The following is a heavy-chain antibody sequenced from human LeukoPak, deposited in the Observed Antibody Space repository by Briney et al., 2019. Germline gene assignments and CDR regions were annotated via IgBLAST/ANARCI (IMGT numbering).Heavy chain of an antibody. CDR1: GFTFRTYN. V-gene: IGHV3-21*01. Sequence: GVSLSLLCGASGFTFRTYNMMGVRQAPGKARVGVSSIISSSSYIYYADSVKGRFTISRDNAKNSLYLQMNSLRAEDTAVYYCARDPQYCSGGSCYSFDYWGQGTLVTV. J-gene: IGHJ4*02. CDR2: IISSSSYI. CDR3: ARDPQYCSGGSCYSFDY. D-gene: IGHD2-15*01.